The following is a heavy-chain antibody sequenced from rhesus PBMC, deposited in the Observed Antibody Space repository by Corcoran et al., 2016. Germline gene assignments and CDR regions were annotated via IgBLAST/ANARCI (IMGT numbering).Heavy chain of an antibody. D-gene: IGHD6-37*01. CDR3: AKAGGGWALGYRFDV. Sequence: EMQLVETGGGVVQPGGSLRLSCAASGFTFSSYGMSWVRQGPGKRLDGWSVIKYLCGSTYHAAYWKRRSTISRDNSKSTPSLKMNSLRAEDTAVYYWAKAGGGWALGYRFDVWGPRVLVTVSS. CDR2: IKYLCGST. V-gene: IGHV3S5*01. J-gene: IGHJ5-1*01. CDR1: GFTFSSYG.